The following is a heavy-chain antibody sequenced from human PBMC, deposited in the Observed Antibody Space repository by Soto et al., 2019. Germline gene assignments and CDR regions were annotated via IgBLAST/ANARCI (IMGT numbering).Heavy chain of an antibody. CDR3: ARDASSNWPGYYYYGMDV. CDR2: IYSGGST. D-gene: IGHD6-13*01. Sequence: GGSLRLSCAASGFTVSSNYMSWVRQAPGKGLEWVSVIYSGGSTYYADSVKGRFTISRDNSKNTLYLQMNSLRAEDTAVYYCARDASSNWPGYYYYGMDVWGQGTTVTVSS. CDR1: GFTVSSNY. J-gene: IGHJ6*02. V-gene: IGHV3-53*01.